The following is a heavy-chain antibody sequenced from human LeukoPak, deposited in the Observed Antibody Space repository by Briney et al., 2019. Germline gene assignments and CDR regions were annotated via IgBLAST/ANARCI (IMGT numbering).Heavy chain of an antibody. V-gene: IGHV3-21*01. CDR3: ASGPSIQLWLGVPNGPDY. CDR1: GFTFSSYS. CDR2: ISSSSSYI. Sequence: GGSLRLSCAASGFTFSSYSMNWVRQAPGKGLEWVSSISSSSSYIYYADSVKGRFTISRDNAKNSLYLQMNSLRAEDTAVYYCASGPSIQLWLGVPNGPDYWGQGTLVTVSS. D-gene: IGHD5-18*01. J-gene: IGHJ4*02.